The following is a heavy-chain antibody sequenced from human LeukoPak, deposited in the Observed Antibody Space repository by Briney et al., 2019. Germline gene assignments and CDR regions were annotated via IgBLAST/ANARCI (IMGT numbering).Heavy chain of an antibody. J-gene: IGHJ4*02. Sequence: PSETLSLTCTVSGGSISSSSYYWGWIRQPPGKGLEWIGSIYYSGSTYYNPSLKSRVTISVDTSKNQFSLKLSSVTAADTAVYYCARHESGQWLLYQMFDYWGQGTLVTVSS. V-gene: IGHV4-39*01. CDR3: ARHESGQWLLYQMFDY. CDR1: GGSISSSSYY. D-gene: IGHD3-3*01. CDR2: IYYSGST.